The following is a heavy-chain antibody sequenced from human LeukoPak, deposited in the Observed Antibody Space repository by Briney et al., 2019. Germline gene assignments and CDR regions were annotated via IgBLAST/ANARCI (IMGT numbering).Heavy chain of an antibody. Sequence: ASVNVSCKASGYTFTSYGFSWVRQAPGQGLEWMGWVSACNGNTNYAQKLQGRVTLTTNTSTSTAYMELRSLRSDDTAVYYCAREYRITAAGFYGVDVWGQGTTVTVSS. CDR2: VSACNGNT. CDR3: AREYRITAAGFYGVDV. D-gene: IGHD6-13*01. V-gene: IGHV1-18*01. J-gene: IGHJ6*02. CDR1: GYTFTSYG.